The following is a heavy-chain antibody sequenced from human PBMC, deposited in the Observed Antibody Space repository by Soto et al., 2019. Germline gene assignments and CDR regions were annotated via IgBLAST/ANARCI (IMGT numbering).Heavy chain of an antibody. CDR3: ARSYCSGGSCYEFDY. CDR1: GYTFTSYG. CDR2: ISAYNGNT. Sequence: ASVKVSCKASGYTFTSYGISWVRQAPGQGLEWMGWISAYNGNTNYAQKLQGRVTMTTDTSTSTAYMELRSLRSDDTAVYYCARSYCSGGSCYEFDYWGQGTLVTVSS. V-gene: IGHV1-18*01. D-gene: IGHD2-15*01. J-gene: IGHJ4*02.